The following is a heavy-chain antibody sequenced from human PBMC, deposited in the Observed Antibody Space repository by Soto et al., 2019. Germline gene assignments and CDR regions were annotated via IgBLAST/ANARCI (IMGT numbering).Heavy chain of an antibody. CDR1: GFTFSSYA. J-gene: IGHJ6*02. D-gene: IGHD6-19*01. V-gene: IGHV3-30-3*01. CDR3: ARDHGAVAGYYGMDV. Sequence: QVQLVESGGGVVQPGRSLRLSCAASGFTFSSYAMHWVRQAPGKGLEWVAVISYDGSNKYYADSVKGRFTISRDNSKNTLYLRMNSLRAEDTAVYYCARDHGAVAGYYGMDVWGQGTTVTVSS. CDR2: ISYDGSNK.